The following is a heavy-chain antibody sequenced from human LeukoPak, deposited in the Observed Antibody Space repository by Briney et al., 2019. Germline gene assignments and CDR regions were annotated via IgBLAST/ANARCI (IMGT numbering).Heavy chain of an antibody. D-gene: IGHD3-16*02. CDR2: IGTAGDT. J-gene: IGHJ4*02. V-gene: IGHV3-13*01. CDR3: AKDLSGSPY. Sequence: GGSLRLSCAASGFTFSNYDLHWVRQPTGRGLEWVSGIGTAGDTYYPGSVKGRFTISRENAKNSVYLQMNSLRAEDTAVYYCAKDLSGSPYWGQGTLVTVSS. CDR1: GFTFSNYD.